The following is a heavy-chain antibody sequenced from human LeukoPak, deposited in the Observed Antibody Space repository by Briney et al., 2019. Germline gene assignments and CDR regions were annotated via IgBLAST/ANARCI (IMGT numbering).Heavy chain of an antibody. J-gene: IGHJ4*02. D-gene: IGHD4-23*01. V-gene: IGHV4-4*07. Sequence: PSETLSLTCTVSGGSISSYYWSWIRQPAGTALEWIGRIYTSGTITYNPSLKSRVTMSVDTSKNQFSLKLSSVTAADTAVYYCARYGGKVYYFDYWGQGTLVTVSS. CDR3: ARYGGKVYYFDY. CDR2: IYTSGTI. CDR1: GGSISSYY.